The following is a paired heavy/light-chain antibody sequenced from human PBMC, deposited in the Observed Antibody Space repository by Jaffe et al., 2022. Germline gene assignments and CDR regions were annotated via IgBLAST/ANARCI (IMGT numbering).Light chain of an antibody. CDR1: SSDVGGYNL. J-gene: IGLJ2*01. V-gene: IGLV2-23*02. Sequence: QSALTQPASVSGSPGQSITISCTGTSSDVGGYNLVSWYQQLPGKAPKLIIFQVTKRPSGISYRFSGSKSGNTASLTISGLQAEDEADYYCCSYAGTSTFVLFGGGTKVTVL. CDR2: QVT. CDR3: CSYAGTSTFVL.
Heavy chain of an antibody. CDR3: ARDHQLGFFDY. D-gene: IGHD7-27*01. V-gene: IGHV4-59*01. CDR1: GGSFTNYY. CDR2: IYYSGTT. J-gene: IGHJ4*02. Sequence: QVQLQESGPGLVKPSETLSLTCTVSGGSFTNYYWSWIRQPPGKGLEWIGYIYYSGTTNYSPSLKSRATISLDTSKNQFSLKLSSVTAADTAVYYCARDHQLGFFDYWGQGSLVTVSS.